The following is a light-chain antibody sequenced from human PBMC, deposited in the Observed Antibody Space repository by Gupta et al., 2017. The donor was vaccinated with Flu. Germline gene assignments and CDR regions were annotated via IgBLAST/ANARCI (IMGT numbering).Light chain of an antibody. J-gene: IGKJ4*01. V-gene: IGKV1-39*01. CDR3: QQSQSYLHT. Sequence: PSSLSASVGDRVTITCRTSEIINNYLHWYQQKPGKAPKLLIYVASHLKSGVPSRFSGSGSGTDFTLTISNIQREDFATYYCQQSQSYLHTFGGGTKVEI. CDR1: EIINNY. CDR2: VAS.